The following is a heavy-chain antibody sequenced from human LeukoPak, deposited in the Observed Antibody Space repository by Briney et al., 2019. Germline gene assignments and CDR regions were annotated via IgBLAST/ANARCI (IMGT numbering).Heavy chain of an antibody. CDR1: GFSFIEYS. D-gene: IGHD1-1*01. V-gene: IGHV3-48*01. CDR2: IGIDSGNT. J-gene: IGHJ4*02. Sequence: GGSLRLSCTASGFSFIEYSMNWVRQAPGKGLEWISYIGIDSGNTKYADSVRGRFTISADKAKNSLYLQMNSLRVEDTAVYYCARDHNYAFDNWGQGTLVSVAS. CDR3: ARDHNYAFDN.